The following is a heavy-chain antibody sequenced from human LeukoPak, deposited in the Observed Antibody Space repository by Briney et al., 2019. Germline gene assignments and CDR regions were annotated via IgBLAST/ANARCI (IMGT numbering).Heavy chain of an antibody. V-gene: IGHV3-7*01. Sequence: AGGSLRLSCAASGFTLSSYWMSWVRQAPGKGLEWVANIKQDGSEKYYVDSVKGRFTISRDNTENSVYLQLNSLRAEDTAVYYCARRYMDVWGKGTTVTVSS. CDR1: GFTLSSYW. CDR2: IKQDGSEK. J-gene: IGHJ6*03. CDR3: ARRYMDV.